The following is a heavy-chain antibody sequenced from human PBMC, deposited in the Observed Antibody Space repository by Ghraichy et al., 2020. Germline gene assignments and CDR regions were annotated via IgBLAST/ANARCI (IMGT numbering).Heavy chain of an antibody. V-gene: IGHV3-21*01. CDR1: GFTFSDYS. CDR3: VRQVGDDSSNWFDP. J-gene: IGHJ5*02. Sequence: GGSLRLSCTASGFTFSDYSMIWVRQAPGKGLEWVSSISRRSSPTYYADSVQGRFTISRDNAKNSVYLQMNSRRAEDTALYYCVRQVGDDSSNWFDPWGQGTLVTVSS. D-gene: IGHD1-26*01. CDR2: ISRRSSPT.